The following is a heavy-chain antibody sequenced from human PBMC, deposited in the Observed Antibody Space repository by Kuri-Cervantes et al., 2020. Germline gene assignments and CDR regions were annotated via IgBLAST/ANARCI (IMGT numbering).Heavy chain of an antibody. J-gene: IGHJ4*02. CDR3: ARDRGGMTMVRGGIF. V-gene: IGHV3-7*01. Sequence: GQAPGKGLEWVANIKQDGGDKYYVESVKGRFTISRDNAKNSLYLQMNSLRVEDTAVYYCARDRGGMTMVRGGIFGGQGTLVTVSS. CDR2: IKQDGGDK. D-gene: IGHD3-10*01.